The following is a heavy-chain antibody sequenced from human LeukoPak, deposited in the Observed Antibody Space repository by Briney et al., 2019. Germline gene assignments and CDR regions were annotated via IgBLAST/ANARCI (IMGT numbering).Heavy chain of an antibody. D-gene: IGHD3-22*01. V-gene: IGHV4-30-4*07. J-gene: IGHJ6*03. CDR3: ARADSSQGWGDYYNYYMDV. CDR1: GGSISSGGYS. CDR2: IYYSGST. Sequence: PSETLSLTCAVSGGSISSGGYSWSWIRQPPGKGLEWIGYIYYSGSTYYNPSLKSRVTISVDTSKNQFSLKLSSVTAADTAVYYCARADSSQGWGDYYNYYMDVWGKGTTVTVSS.